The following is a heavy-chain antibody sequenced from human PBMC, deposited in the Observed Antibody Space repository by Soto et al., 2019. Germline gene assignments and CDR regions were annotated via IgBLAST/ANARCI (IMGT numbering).Heavy chain of an antibody. CDR1: GGSFSGYY. D-gene: IGHD2-2*01. CDR2: INHSGST. J-gene: IGHJ4*02. Sequence: PSETLSLTCAVYGGSFSGYYWSWIPQPPGKGLEWIGEINHSGSTNYNPSLKSRVTISVDTSKNQFSLKLSSVTAADTAVYYCARGGYCSSTSCLYYFDYWGQGTLVTVSS. V-gene: IGHV4-34*01. CDR3: ARGGYCSSTSCLYYFDY.